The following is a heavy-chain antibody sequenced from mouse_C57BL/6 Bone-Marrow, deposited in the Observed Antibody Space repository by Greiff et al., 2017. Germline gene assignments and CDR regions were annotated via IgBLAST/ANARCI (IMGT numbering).Heavy chain of an antibody. CDR2: INPNNGGT. D-gene: IGHD2-5*01. CDR1: GYTFTDYN. Sequence: VHVKQSGPELVKSGASVKIPCKASGYTFTDYNMDWVKQSHGKSLEWIGDINPNNGGTIYNQKFKGKATLTVDKSSSTAYMELRSLTSEDTAVYYCARYRSNYLRGAMDYWGQGTSVTVSS. V-gene: IGHV1-18*01. J-gene: IGHJ4*01. CDR3: ARYRSNYLRGAMDY.